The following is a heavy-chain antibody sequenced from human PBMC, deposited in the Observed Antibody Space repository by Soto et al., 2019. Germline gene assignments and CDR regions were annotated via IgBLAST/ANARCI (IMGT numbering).Heavy chain of an antibody. CDR2: MNPNRGNT. CDR3: ARGFSGTLYGDYEDDY. Sequence: ASVKVSCKASGYTFTSYDINWVRQATGQGLEWMGWMNPNRGNTGYAQKFQGRVTMTRNTSISTAYMELSSLRSEDTAGYYCARGFSGTLYGDYEDDYWGQGTLVTVSS. J-gene: IGHJ4*02. V-gene: IGHV1-8*01. CDR1: GYTFTSYD. D-gene: IGHD4-17*01.